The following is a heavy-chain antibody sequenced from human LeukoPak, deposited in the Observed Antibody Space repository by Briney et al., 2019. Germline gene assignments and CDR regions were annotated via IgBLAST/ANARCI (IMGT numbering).Heavy chain of an antibody. J-gene: IGHJ4*02. CDR2: ILYDGTNK. V-gene: IGHV3-30-3*01. Sequence: PGGSLRLSCAASGFTFSTYAMHWVRHAPGKGLGWESVILYDGTNKYYADSVKGRFTISRDNSQNTLYLRMNSLRGEDTAVYYCARDITVTRFDYWGQGTLVTVSS. D-gene: IGHD4-17*01. CDR1: GFTFSTYA. CDR3: ARDITVTRFDY.